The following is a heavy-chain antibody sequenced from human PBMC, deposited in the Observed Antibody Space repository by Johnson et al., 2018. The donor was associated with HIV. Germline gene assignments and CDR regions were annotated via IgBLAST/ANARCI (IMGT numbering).Heavy chain of an antibody. D-gene: IGHD3-3*01. V-gene: IGHV3-30*04. J-gene: IGHJ3*02. CDR3: SKTYYDFWSGYYGAFDI. CDR1: GFTFSSYA. Sequence: QVQLVESGGGVVQPGRSLRLSCAASGFTFSSYAMHWVRQAPGKGLEWVAVISYDGSKKYYADSVKGRFTISRDNSKNTLYLQMNSLRAKDTAVYYWSKTYYDFWSGYYGAFDIWGQGTMVTVSS. CDR2: ISYDGSKK.